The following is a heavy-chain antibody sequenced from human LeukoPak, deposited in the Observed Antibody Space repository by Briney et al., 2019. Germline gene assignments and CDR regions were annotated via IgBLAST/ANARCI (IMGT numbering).Heavy chain of an antibody. CDR2: SYYNGSS. Sequence: MSSETLSLTCTVSGGSISSYYWSWIRRPPGKGLEWIGYSYYNGSSNYNPSLKSRVTISVDTSKNQFSLRLSSVTAADTAVYYCARDHGGEYSSAFYYFKYWGQGTLVTVSS. D-gene: IGHD5-12*01. J-gene: IGHJ4*02. V-gene: IGHV4-59*01. CDR3: ARDHGGEYSSAFYYFKY. CDR1: GGSISSYY.